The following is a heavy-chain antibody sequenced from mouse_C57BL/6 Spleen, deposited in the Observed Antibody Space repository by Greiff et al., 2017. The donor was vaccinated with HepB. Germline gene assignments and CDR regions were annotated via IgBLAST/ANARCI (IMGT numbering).Heavy chain of an antibody. Sequence: QVQLQQPGAELVMPGASVKLSCKASGYTFTSYWMHWVKQRPGQGLEWIGEIDPSDSYTNYNQKFKGKSTLTVDKSSSTAYMQLSSLTSEDSAVYSCARAIPRGYFDVWGTGTTVTVSS. CDR2: IDPSDSYT. CDR3: ARAIPRGYFDV. V-gene: IGHV1-69*01. J-gene: IGHJ1*03. CDR1: GYTFTSYW.